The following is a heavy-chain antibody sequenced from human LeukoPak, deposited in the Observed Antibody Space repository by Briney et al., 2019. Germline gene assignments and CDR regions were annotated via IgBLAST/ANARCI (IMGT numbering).Heavy chain of an antibody. V-gene: IGHV3-23*01. CDR3: AKDGTAMGLLDAFDI. Sequence: GGSLRLSCAASGFTFSSYAMSWVRQAPGKGLEWVSAISCSGGSTYYADSVKGRFTISRDNSKNTLYLQMNSLRAEDTAVYYCAKDGTAMGLLDAFDIWGQGTMVTVSS. CDR1: GFTFSSYA. CDR2: ISCSGGST. J-gene: IGHJ3*02. D-gene: IGHD5-18*01.